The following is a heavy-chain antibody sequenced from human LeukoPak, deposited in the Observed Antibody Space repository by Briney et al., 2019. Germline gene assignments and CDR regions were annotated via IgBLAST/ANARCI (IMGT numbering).Heavy chain of an antibody. CDR3: ERGNYYGMDV. V-gene: IGHV3-74*01. CDR2: INSDGYST. Sequence: PGGSLRLSCAASGFTFSRYSMTWVRQAPGKGLVWVSQINSDGYSTNYADSVKGRFTISRDNAKNTLYLQMNSLRAEDTAVYYCERGNYYGMDVWGQGTTVTVSS. CDR1: GFTFSRYS. J-gene: IGHJ6*02.